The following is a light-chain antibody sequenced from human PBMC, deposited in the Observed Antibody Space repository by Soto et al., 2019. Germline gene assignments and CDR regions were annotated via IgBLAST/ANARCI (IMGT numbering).Light chain of an antibody. J-gene: IGLJ1*01. V-gene: IGLV2-8*01. CDR3: SSYAGSSNV. Sequence: SVLPQVPSASGSPGQSVAISCTGTSSDVGGYNYVSWYQQHPGKAPKLMIYEVNKRPSGVPDRFSGSKSGNTASLTVSGLQAEDEADYYCSSYAGSSNVFGTGTKVTVL. CDR1: SSDVGGYNY. CDR2: EVN.